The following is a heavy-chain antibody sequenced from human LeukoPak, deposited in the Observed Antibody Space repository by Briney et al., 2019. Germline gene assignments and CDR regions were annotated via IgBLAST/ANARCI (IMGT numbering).Heavy chain of an antibody. CDR3: ASREWVTTSLD. D-gene: IGHD4-17*01. CDR2: ISAYNGNT. Sequence: GASVKVSCKASGYTFTSYGISWVRQAPGQGLEWMGWISAYNGNTNYAQKLQGRVTMTTDTSTSTAYMELRSLRSDDTAMYYCASREWVTTSLDWGQGTLVTVSS. V-gene: IGHV1-18*01. CDR1: GYTFTSYG. J-gene: IGHJ4*02.